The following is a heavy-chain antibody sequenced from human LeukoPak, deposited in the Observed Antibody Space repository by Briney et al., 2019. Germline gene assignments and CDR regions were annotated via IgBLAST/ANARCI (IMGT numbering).Heavy chain of an antibody. CDR3: ARARRGYSGYDSLLF. Sequence: PSETLSLTCAVYGGSFSGYYWSWLRQPPGKGLEWIGEINHSGSTNYNPSLKSRVTISVDMSKNQFSLKLSSVTAADTAVYYCARARRGYSGYDSLLFWGQGTMVTVSS. V-gene: IGHV4-34*01. D-gene: IGHD5-12*01. CDR2: INHSGST. J-gene: IGHJ3*01. CDR1: GGSFSGYY.